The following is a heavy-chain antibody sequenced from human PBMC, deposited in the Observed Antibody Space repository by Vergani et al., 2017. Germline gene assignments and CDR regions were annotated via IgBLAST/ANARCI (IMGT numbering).Heavy chain of an antibody. D-gene: IGHD3-22*01. Sequence: QVQLVQSGAEVKKPGSSVKVSCKASGGTFSSYAISWVRQAPGQGLEWMGGIIPIFGTANYAQKFQGRVTITADESTSTAYMELSSLRSEDTAVYYCARGGYYYDSSGYYPYWYFDFWGRGTLVTVSS. CDR3: ARGGYYYDSSGYYPYWYFDF. CDR2: IIPIFGTA. V-gene: IGHV1-69*12. CDR1: GGTFSSYA. J-gene: IGHJ2*01.